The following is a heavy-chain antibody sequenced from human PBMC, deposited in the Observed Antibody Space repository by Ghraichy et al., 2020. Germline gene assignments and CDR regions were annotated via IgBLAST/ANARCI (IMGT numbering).Heavy chain of an antibody. CDR1: GGSFSAYY. D-gene: IGHD3-10*02. CDR3: TGRPYVGYVCVPSHCGMDV. CDR2: INYSGST. V-gene: IGHV4-34*01. J-gene: IGHJ6*02. Sequence: SETLSLTCGVYGGSFSAYYWSWIRQPPGKGLEWIGEINYSGSTNYNPSLKSRVTISVDTSKNQFFLNLSSVTAADTAVYYCTGRPYVGYVCVPSHCGMDVWGQGTTVSGSS.